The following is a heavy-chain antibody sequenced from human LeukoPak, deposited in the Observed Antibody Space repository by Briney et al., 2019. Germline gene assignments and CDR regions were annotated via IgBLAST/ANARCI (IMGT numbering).Heavy chain of an antibody. J-gene: IGHJ4*02. V-gene: IGHV3-21*01. CDR2: ISSSSSYI. Sequence: GGSLRLSCAASGFTFSSYSMNWVRQAPGERLEWVSSISSSSSYIYYADSVKGRFTLSRDNAKNSLYLQMNSLRAEDTAVYYCAKELHSGYDYFDYWGQGTLVTVSP. CDR1: GFTFSSYS. D-gene: IGHD5-12*01. CDR3: AKELHSGYDYFDY.